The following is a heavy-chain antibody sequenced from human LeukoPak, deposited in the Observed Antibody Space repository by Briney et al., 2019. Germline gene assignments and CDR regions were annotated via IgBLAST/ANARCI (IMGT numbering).Heavy chain of an antibody. CDR3: ARVGTITIFGGDY. D-gene: IGHD3-3*01. Sequence: GASVKVSCKASGYTFNSYGISWVRQAPGQGLEWMGYINAYDGNTNYAQNFQGRVTMTTDTSTTTSYMELRSLRSDDTAVYYCARVGTITIFGGDYWGQGTLVTVSS. CDR2: INAYDGNT. CDR1: GYTFNSYG. V-gene: IGHV1-18*01. J-gene: IGHJ4*02.